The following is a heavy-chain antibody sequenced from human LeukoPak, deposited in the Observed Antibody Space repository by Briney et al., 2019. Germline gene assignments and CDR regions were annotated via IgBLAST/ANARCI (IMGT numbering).Heavy chain of an antibody. V-gene: IGHV1-2*02. Sequence: GASVKVSCKASGYSFTGYYIHWMRQAPGQGLEWMGWMNPNRGDTSCAQKFQGRVTMTRDTPINTAYMELSGLTSDDTAVYYCGRRRIDCSDTGCYVDYWGQGTLVTVSS. CDR2: MNPNRGDT. CDR1: GYSFTGYY. J-gene: IGHJ4*02. CDR3: GRRRIDCSDTGCYVDY. D-gene: IGHD2-15*01.